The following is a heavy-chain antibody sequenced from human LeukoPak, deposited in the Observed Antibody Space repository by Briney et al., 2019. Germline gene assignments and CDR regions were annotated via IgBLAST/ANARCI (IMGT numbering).Heavy chain of an antibody. V-gene: IGHV4-34*01. J-gene: IGHJ5*02. CDR3: ARVLSIVVVPGATFWFDP. CDR2: VNHSGST. CDR1: GGSFSGYY. D-gene: IGHD2-2*01. Sequence: PSETLSLTCAVYGGSFSGYYWSWIRKPPGKRLEWIGDVNHSGSTNYNPSLKSRVTISVDTSKNPFSLKLGSVTAADTAVYHCARVLSIVVVPGATFWFDPWGQGTLVTVSS.